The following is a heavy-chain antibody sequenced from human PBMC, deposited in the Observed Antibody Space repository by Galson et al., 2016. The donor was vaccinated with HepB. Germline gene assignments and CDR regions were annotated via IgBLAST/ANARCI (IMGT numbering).Heavy chain of an antibody. Sequence: LRLSCAASGFIFGNYAMTWVRQAPGEGLEWVSVISGSGDSTYYADSVKGRFTISRDNFKSTLSLQMNSLRAEDTAVYYCVKTQGYSTGWYGMDVRGQGTTVTVSS. CDR2: ISGSGDST. D-gene: IGHD6-19*01. CDR3: VKTQGYSTGWYGMDV. V-gene: IGHV3-23*01. J-gene: IGHJ6*02. CDR1: GFIFGNYA.